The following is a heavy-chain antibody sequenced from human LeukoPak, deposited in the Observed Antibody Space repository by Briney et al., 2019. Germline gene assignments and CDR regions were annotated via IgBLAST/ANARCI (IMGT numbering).Heavy chain of an antibody. Sequence: PGGSLRLSCAASGFTFSSYEMNWVRQAPGKGLEWVSYISSSGSTIYYADSVKGRFTISRDNAKNSLYLQMNSLRAEDTAVYYCARDLWGLPFDYWGQGTLVTVSS. CDR3: ARDLWGLPFDY. V-gene: IGHV3-48*03. J-gene: IGHJ4*02. D-gene: IGHD1-26*01. CDR1: GFTFSSYE. CDR2: ISSSGSTI.